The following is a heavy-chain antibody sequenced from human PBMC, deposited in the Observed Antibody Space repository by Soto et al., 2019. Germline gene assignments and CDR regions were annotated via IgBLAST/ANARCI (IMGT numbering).Heavy chain of an antibody. CDR2: IYWDDDQ. CDR1: GFSLSTSGVG. D-gene: IGHD2-15*01. V-gene: IGHV2-5*02. J-gene: IGHJ4*02. CDR3: AHSSREADCRGATCYYFDY. Sequence: SGPTLVNPTQTLTLTCTFSGFSLSTSGVGVGWIRQPPGKALEWLALIYWDDDQRSSPSLKSRLTITKDTSKNQVVLTMTNMDPVDTATYYCAHSSREADCRGATCYYFDYWGQGTLVTVSS.